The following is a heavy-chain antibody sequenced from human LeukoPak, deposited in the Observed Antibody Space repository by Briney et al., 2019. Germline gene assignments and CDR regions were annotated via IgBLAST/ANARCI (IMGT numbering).Heavy chain of an antibody. CDR1: GFIFNSYA. J-gene: IGHJ4*02. Sequence: GGSLRLSCAASGFIFNSYAMHWVRQAPGRGLEYVSAITSSGNNIFYAGSVKGRFTVSRDNSKNTLYLQMGSLRAEDMAVYYCTRGPGYDYVWGSFRADYWGQGTLVTVSS. CDR2: ITSSGNNI. D-gene: IGHD3-16*02. CDR3: TRGPGYDYVWGSFRADY. V-gene: IGHV3-64*02.